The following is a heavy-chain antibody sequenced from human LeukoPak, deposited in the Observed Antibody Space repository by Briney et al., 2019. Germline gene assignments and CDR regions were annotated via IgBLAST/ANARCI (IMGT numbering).Heavy chain of an antibody. J-gene: IGHJ4*02. V-gene: IGHV4-34*01. Sequence: PSETLSLTCAVYGGSFSGYYWSWIRQPPGKGLEWIGEINHSGSTNYNPSLKSRVTISVDTSKNQFSLKLSSVTAADTAVYYCAGSGSYYLHDYWGQGTLVTVSS. D-gene: IGHD1-26*01. CDR3: AGSGSYYLHDY. CDR1: GGSFSGYY. CDR2: INHSGST.